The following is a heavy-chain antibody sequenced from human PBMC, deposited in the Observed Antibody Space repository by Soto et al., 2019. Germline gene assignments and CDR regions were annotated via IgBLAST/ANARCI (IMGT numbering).Heavy chain of an antibody. V-gene: IGHV3-15*01. Sequence: GGSLRLSCAASGFTFSNAWMSWVRQAPGKGLEWVGRIKSKTDGGTTDYAAPVKGRFTISRDDSKNTLYLQMNSLKTEDKAVYYCTTDPGDTYYDILTGYYDAFDIWGQGTMVTVSS. CDR3: TTDPGDTYYDILTGYYDAFDI. J-gene: IGHJ3*02. D-gene: IGHD3-9*01. CDR2: IKSKTDGGTT. CDR1: GFTFSNAW.